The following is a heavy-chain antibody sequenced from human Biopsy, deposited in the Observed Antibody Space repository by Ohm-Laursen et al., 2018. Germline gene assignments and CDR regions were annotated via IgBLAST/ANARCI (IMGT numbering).Heavy chain of an antibody. Sequence: SAKVSCKVIGGTLSASGISWVRLAPGHGLEFVGGIIPIFQTTHYAQSFQDRVTVAADTSTSTVDMELTSLTSDDTAVYFCAREAIGYQLPCDDWGQGTLVTVSS. CDR3: AREAIGYQLPCDD. D-gene: IGHD2-2*01. V-gene: IGHV1-69*06. J-gene: IGHJ4*02. CDR2: IIPIFQTT. CDR1: GGTLSASG.